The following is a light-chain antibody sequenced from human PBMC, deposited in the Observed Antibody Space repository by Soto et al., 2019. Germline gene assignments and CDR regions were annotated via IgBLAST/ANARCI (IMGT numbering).Light chain of an antibody. CDR2: GNN. CDR3: QSYDSSLSGSV. Sequence: QPVLTQPPSVSGAPGQRVTISCTGSSSNIGANYGVHWYHQLPGTAPKLLIYGNNNRPSGVPDRFSGSKSGTSASLAITGLQAEDEADYYCQSYDSSLSGSVFGGGTKLTVL. V-gene: IGLV1-40*01. J-gene: IGLJ3*02. CDR1: SSNIGANYG.